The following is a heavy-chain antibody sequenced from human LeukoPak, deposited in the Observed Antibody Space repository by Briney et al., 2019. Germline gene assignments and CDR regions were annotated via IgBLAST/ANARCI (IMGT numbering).Heavy chain of an antibody. CDR2: IYYSGST. CDR1: GGSISSSSYY. CDR3: ARRPSSSSWYGDAFDI. D-gene: IGHD6-13*01. Sequence: PSETLSLTCTVSGGSISSSSYYWGWIRQPPGKGLEWIGRIYYSGSTYYNPSLKSRVTISVDTSKNQFSLKLSSVTAADTAVYYCARRPSSSSWYGDAFDIWGQGTMVTVSS. V-gene: IGHV4-39*01. J-gene: IGHJ3*02.